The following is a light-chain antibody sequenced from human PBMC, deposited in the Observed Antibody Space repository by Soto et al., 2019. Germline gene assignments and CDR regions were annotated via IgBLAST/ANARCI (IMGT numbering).Light chain of an antibody. CDR3: QQYNSSPPMYT. J-gene: IGKJ2*01. Sequence: VLTQSPVTLSLSPGDRATLSCRTSQSITSSYLAWYQQRPGQAPRLLIYGGSSRATGIPDRFSGSGSGTDFTLTISRLELEGFAVYYCQQYNSSPPMYTFGQGTKLEIK. CDR1: QSITSSY. V-gene: IGKV3-20*01. CDR2: GGS.